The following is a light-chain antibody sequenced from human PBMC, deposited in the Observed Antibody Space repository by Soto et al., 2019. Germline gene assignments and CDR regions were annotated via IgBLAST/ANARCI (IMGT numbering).Light chain of an antibody. J-gene: IGKJ3*01. CDR1: QSISNN. CDR3: QKSFPTPT. CDR2: AAS. Sequence: DIQMTQSPSSLSASVGDRVTITCRASQSISNNLNWYQKKPGTAPKLLIYAASSLQGGVPSRFSGSGSGTHFTLTITSLQPEDFATYYCQKSFPTPTFGHGTKADIK. V-gene: IGKV1-39*01.